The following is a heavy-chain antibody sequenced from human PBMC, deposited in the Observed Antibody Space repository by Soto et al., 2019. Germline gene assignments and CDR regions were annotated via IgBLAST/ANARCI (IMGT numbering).Heavy chain of an antibody. V-gene: IGHV4-61*01. CDR3: ARVIPPSPPTYSNYRNWFDP. D-gene: IGHD4-4*01. J-gene: IGHJ5*02. CDR2: IYYSGST. CDR1: GGSVSSGSYY. Sequence: TSETLSLTCTVSGGSVSSGSYYWSWIRQPPGKGLEWIGYIYYSGSTNYNPSLKSRVTISVDTSKNQLSLKLSSVTAADTAVYYCARVIPPSPPTYSNYRNWFDPWGQGTLVTVSS.